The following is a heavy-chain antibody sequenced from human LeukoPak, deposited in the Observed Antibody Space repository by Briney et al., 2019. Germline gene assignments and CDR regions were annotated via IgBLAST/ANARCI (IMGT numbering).Heavy chain of an antibody. CDR1: GYTFTSYG. Sequence: GASVKVSCKASGYTFTSYGISWVRQAPGQGLAWVGWISAYNGNIKYAQKLQGRVTMTTDTSTSTAYMELRSLRSDDTAVYYCAIVVENSSGWSSWFDPWGQGTLVTVSS. CDR3: AIVVENSSGWSSWFDP. V-gene: IGHV1-18*01. CDR2: ISAYNGNI. D-gene: IGHD6-19*01. J-gene: IGHJ5*02.